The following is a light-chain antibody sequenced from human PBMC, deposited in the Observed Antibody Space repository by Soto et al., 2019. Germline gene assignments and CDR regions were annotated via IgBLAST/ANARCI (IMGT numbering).Light chain of an antibody. CDR1: RSGVGGYNY. CDR2: EVS. Sequence: SSPTQPPPASWPPGQSVTISCIGTRSGVGGYNYVSWHQQHPGKAPKLMIYEVSKRPSGVPDRFSGSKSGNTASLTVSGLQAEDEADYYCSSYAASNNLGVFGGGTKVTVL. V-gene: IGLV2-8*01. CDR3: SSYAASNNLGV. J-gene: IGLJ2*01.